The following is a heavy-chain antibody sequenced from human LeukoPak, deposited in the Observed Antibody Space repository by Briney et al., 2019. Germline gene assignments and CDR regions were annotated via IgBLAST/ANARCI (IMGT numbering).Heavy chain of an antibody. CDR1: GGTFSSYA. D-gene: IGHD4-17*01. J-gene: IGHJ3*02. Sequence: GSSVKVSCKASGGTFSSYAISWVRQAPGQGLEWMGGIIPIFGTANYAQKFQGRVTITADESTSTAYMELSSLRSEDTAVYYCARAWALGDQRHDAFDIWGQGTMVTVSS. CDR3: ARAWALGDQRHDAFDI. V-gene: IGHV1-69*01. CDR2: IIPIFGTA.